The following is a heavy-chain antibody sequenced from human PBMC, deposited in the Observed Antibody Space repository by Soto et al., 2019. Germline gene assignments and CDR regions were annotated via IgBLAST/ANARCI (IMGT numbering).Heavy chain of an antibody. D-gene: IGHD6-19*01. Sequence: EVQLVESGGGLVQPGGSLRLSCAASVFTFSSYSMNWVRQAPGKGLEWVSYISSGSSTIYYADSVKGRFTISRDNAKRALYPQMNSLRAEDMAVYYCARVYGIPVAGTLDFWGQGTLVTVSS. CDR3: ARVYGIPVAGTLDF. V-gene: IGHV3-48*01. CDR1: VFTFSSYS. J-gene: IGHJ4*02. CDR2: ISSGSSTI.